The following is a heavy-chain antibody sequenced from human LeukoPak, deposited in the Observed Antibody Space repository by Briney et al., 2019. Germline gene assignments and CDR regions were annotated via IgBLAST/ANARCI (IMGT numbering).Heavy chain of an antibody. D-gene: IGHD6-19*01. V-gene: IGHV4-34*01. J-gene: IGHJ4*02. Sequence: PSETLSLTCAVYGGSFSGYYWSWIRQPPGKGLEWIGEINHSGSTNYNPSLKSRVTISVDTSKNQFSLKLSSVTAADTAVYYCARGRYSSGWYYFDYWGQGTLVTVSP. CDR2: INHSGST. CDR3: ARGRYSSGWYYFDY. CDR1: GGSFSGYY.